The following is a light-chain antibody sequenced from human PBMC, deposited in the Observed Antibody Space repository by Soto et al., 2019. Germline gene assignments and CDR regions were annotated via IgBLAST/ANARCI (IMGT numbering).Light chain of an antibody. V-gene: IGKV3-15*01. CDR1: QSVRSN. J-gene: IGKJ4*01. CDR2: GAS. CDR3: QHYNDLWG. Sequence: EIVMTQSPATLSVSPGERVTLSCRASQSVRSNLAWYQQKPGQVPRVLIYGASTRAIGIPDRFSGSGSGTESTLTISRLQSEVFAVYYCQHYNDLWGFGGGTKVEIK.